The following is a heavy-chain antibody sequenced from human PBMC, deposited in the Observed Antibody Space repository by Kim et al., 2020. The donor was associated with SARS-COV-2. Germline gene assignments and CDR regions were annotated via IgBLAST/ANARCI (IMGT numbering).Heavy chain of an antibody. CDR1: GFSLTELS. V-gene: IGHV1-24*01. J-gene: IGHJ4*02. D-gene: IGHD7-27*01. CDR3: ATAWGNGRFDY. CDR2: FNPEDAKR. Sequence: ASVEVSCKVSGFSLTELSIHWVRQAPGKGLEWMGDFNPEDAKRVYAQRLQGRFTMTEDTSTDTGYMELSSLTSEDTAVYYCATAWGNGRFDYWGQGTLV.